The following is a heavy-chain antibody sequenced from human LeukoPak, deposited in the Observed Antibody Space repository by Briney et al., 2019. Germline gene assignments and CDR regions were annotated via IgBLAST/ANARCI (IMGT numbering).Heavy chain of an antibody. Sequence: GGSLRLSCAASGFTFSSYSMNWVRQAPGKGLEWVSYISSSSSTIYYADSVKGRFTISRDNAKNSLYLQMNSLRAEDTAVYYCARGRLFDWLFYFDYWGQGTLVTVSS. CDR1: GFTFSSYS. CDR3: ARGRLFDWLFYFDY. CDR2: ISSSSSTI. D-gene: IGHD3-9*01. V-gene: IGHV3-48*04. J-gene: IGHJ4*02.